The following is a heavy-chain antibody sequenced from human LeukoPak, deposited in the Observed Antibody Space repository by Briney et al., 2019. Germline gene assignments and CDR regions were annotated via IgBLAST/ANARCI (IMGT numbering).Heavy chain of an antibody. D-gene: IGHD1-26*01. V-gene: IGHV3-23*01. Sequence: GGSLRLSCAASGFTFSSYAMSWVRQAPGKGLEWVSAISGSAGSTYYADSVKGRFTISRDNSKNTLYLQMNSLRAEDTAVYYCARSGCQNVASGGGSYYCVDFDYWGQGTLVTVSS. CDR3: ARSGCQNVASGGGSYYCVDFDY. J-gene: IGHJ4*02. CDR1: GFTFSSYA. CDR2: ISGSAGST.